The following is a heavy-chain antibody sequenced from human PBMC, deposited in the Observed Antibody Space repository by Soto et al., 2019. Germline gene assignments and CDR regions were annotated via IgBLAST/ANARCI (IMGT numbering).Heavy chain of an antibody. V-gene: IGHV1-18*01. CDR3: ARDWDCRSSTCSNCFDS. D-gene: IGHD2-2*01. CDR1: GYTFTSYG. CDR2: TGTYNGHT. J-gene: IGHJ5*01. Sequence: QVQLVQSGAEVKKPGASVKVSCKASGYTFTSYGISWVRQAPGQGLEWMGWTGTYNGHTNYAQKFQGRVTMTTDTSTSTAFMELRSLRSDDTAVYYCARDWDCRSSTCSNCFDSWGQGTLVTVSS.